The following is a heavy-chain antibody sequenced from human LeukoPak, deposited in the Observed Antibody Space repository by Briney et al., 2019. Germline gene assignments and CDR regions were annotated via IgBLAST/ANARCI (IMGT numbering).Heavy chain of an antibody. CDR3: ARVIAYYDSSGYLYYFDY. CDR1: GGSFSGYY. J-gene: IGHJ4*02. CDR2: INHSGST. V-gene: IGHV4-34*01. Sequence: SETLSLTCAVYGGSFSGYYWSWIRQPPGKGLEWIGEINHSGSTNYNPSLKSRVTISVDKSKNQFSLKLSSVTAADTAVYYCARVIAYYDSSGYLYYFDYWGQGTLVTVSS. D-gene: IGHD3-22*01.